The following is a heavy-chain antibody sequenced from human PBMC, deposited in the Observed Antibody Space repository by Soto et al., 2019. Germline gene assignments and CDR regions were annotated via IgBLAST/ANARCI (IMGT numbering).Heavy chain of an antibody. Sequence: EVQLVESGGGLVQPGGSLRLSCAASGFTFSSYWMSWVRQAPGKGLEWVANIKQDGSEKYYVDSVKGRFTISRDNAKNSLYLQMNSLRAEDPAVYYCARATYSLYFDYWGQGTLVTVSS. CDR3: ARATYSLYFDY. CDR2: IKQDGSEK. V-gene: IGHV3-7*04. J-gene: IGHJ4*02. CDR1: GFTFSSYW. D-gene: IGHD5-18*01.